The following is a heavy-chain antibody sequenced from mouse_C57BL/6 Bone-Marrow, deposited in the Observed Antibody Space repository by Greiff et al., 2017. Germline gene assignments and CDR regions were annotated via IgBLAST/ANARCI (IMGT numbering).Heavy chain of an antibody. CDR1: GFTFSSYA. V-gene: IGHV5-4*01. Sequence: DVHLVESGGGLVKPGGSLKLSCAASGFTFSSYAMSWCRQTPETRLEWVATISDGGSYTYYPDNVKGRFTLSRDNAKNNLYLQMSHLKAEDTAMYDCARNLFAYWGQGTLVTVSA. J-gene: IGHJ3*01. CDR3: ARNLFAY. CDR2: ISDGGSYT.